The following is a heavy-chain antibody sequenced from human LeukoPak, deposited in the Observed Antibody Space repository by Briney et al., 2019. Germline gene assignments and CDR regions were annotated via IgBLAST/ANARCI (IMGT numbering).Heavy chain of an antibody. V-gene: IGHV3-23*01. D-gene: IGHD2-15*01. CDR1: GFSFSNYA. CDR2: IRGGGDT. CDR3: AKANWVSKAAAVW. J-gene: IGHJ4*02. Sequence: GGSLRLSCAASGFSFSNYAMSWVRQAPARGPEWVSSIRGGGDTFYADALKGRFTLSRDDSRNTVYLQLNNLRVEDTAIYYCAKANWVSKAAAVWWGQGNQVTVSS.